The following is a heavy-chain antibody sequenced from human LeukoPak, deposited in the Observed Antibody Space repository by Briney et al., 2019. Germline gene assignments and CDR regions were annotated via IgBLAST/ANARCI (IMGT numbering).Heavy chain of an antibody. Sequence: TSETLSLTCAVSGGSISSGDYYWSWIRQPPGKGLEWIGYIYYSGSTYYNPSLKSRVTISVDTSKNQFSLKLSSVTAADTAGYYCARVDEDRGTRNFDYWGQGTLVTVSS. J-gene: IGHJ4*02. CDR2: IYYSGST. CDR1: GGSISSGDYY. CDR3: ARVDEDRGTRNFDY. D-gene: IGHD3-9*01. V-gene: IGHV4-30-4*01.